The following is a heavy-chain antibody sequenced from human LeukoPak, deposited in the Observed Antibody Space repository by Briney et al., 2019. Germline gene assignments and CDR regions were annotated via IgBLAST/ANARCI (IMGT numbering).Heavy chain of an antibody. CDR1: GHTLSDLT. V-gene: IGHV1-24*01. Sequence: ASVKVSCKVSGHTLSDLTMHWVRQAPGEGLEWMGGFDPGNGEIIYAQKFQGRVTMTEDASTDTAYMELSSLKSEDTAVYYCAAGGLYDLLPYWGQGTLVTVSS. CDR3: AAGGLYDLLPY. CDR2: FDPGNGEI. D-gene: IGHD3-3*01. J-gene: IGHJ4*02.